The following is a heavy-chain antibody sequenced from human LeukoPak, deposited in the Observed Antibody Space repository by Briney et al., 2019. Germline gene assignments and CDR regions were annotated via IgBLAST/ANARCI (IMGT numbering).Heavy chain of an antibody. V-gene: IGHV4-4*07. CDR2: IYTSGST. Sequence: PSETLSLTCTVSGGSISSYYWSWIRQPAGKGLEWIGRIYTSGSTNYNPSLKSRVTMSVDTSKNQFSLKLSSVTAADTAVYYCARGGDNMAAAGDFDYWGQGTLVTVSS. D-gene: IGHD6-13*01. CDR3: ARGGDNMAAAGDFDY. CDR1: GGSISSYY. J-gene: IGHJ4*02.